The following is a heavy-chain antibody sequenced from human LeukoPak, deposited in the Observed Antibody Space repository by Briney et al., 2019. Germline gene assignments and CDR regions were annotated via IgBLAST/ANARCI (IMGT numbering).Heavy chain of an antibody. D-gene: IGHD1-14*01. V-gene: IGHV3-23*01. CDR1: GFTFSSYA. CDR2: INGSGGST. J-gene: IGHJ4*02. Sequence: GGTLRLSCAASGFTFSSYAMNWVRQAPGKGLEWVSGINGSGGSTYYAGSVKGRFTISRDNSKNTLYLQMNSLRAEDTAVYYCAKPARTDYTDYWGQGTLVTVSS. CDR3: AKPARTDYTDY.